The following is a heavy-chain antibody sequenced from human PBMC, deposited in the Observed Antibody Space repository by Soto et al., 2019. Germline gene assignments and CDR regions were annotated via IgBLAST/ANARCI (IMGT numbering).Heavy chain of an antibody. V-gene: IGHV1-69*13. Sequence: GASVKVSCKASGGTFSSYAISWVRQAPGQGLEWMGGIIPIFGTANYAQKFQGRVTITADESTSTAYMELSSLRSEDTAVYYCVAFHDYSNYASDYWGQGTLVTVSS. CDR1: GGTFSSYA. CDR3: VAFHDYSNYASDY. D-gene: IGHD4-4*01. CDR2: IIPIFGTA. J-gene: IGHJ4*02.